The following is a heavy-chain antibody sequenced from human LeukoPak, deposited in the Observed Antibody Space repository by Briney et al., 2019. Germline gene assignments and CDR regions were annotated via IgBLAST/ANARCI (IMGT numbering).Heavy chain of an antibody. CDR1: GGSISSSSYY. J-gene: IGHJ6*02. Sequence: SETLSLTCTVSGGSISSSSYYWGWIRQPPGKGLEWIWSTYYSGSTYYNPSLKSRVTISVDTSKNQFSLKLSSVAAADTAVYYCARGGYCSGGSCYVLRYYYYYGMDVWGQGTTVTVSS. D-gene: IGHD2-15*01. CDR3: ARGGYCSGGSCYVLRYYYYYGMDV. CDR2: TYYSGST. V-gene: IGHV4-39*01.